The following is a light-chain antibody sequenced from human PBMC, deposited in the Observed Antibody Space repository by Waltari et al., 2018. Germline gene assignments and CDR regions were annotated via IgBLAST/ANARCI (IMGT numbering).Light chain of an antibody. CDR1: QSVSSTY. Sequence: VLTQSPGTLSLSPGERATLSCRASQSVSSTYLAWYQQKPGQAPRVIIYGASNRATGIPDRFSGSGSGRDFTLTITRVEPEDFAVYYCQQYGSSPWTFGQGTKVEIK. CDR3: QQYGSSPWT. V-gene: IGKV3-20*01. CDR2: GAS. J-gene: IGKJ1*01.